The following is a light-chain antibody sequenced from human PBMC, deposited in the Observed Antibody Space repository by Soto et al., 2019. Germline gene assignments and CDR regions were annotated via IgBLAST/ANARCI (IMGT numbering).Light chain of an antibody. CDR1: QSVSSN. V-gene: IGKV3-15*01. CDR2: GAS. J-gene: IGKJ1*01. Sequence: EIVMTQSPATLSVSPGERAKISCRASQSVSSNLAWYQQKPGQAPRLLIYGASTRATGIPARFSGSGSGTEFTLTISSLQSEDFAVYYCQQYNNWPPGTFGQGTKVDIK. CDR3: QQYNNWPPGT.